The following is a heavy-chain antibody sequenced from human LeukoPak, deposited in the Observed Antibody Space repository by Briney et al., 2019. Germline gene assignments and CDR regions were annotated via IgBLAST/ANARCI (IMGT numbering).Heavy chain of an antibody. J-gene: IGHJ3*02. CDR2: ISGSGGST. CDR3: ARFLMYAIRPDAFDI. CDR1: GFTFSSYA. V-gene: IGHV3-23*01. D-gene: IGHD2-8*01. Sequence: GGSLRLSCAASGFTFSSYAMSWVRQAPGKGLEWVSAISGSGGSTYYADSVKGRFTISRHNSKNTLYLQMNSLRAEDTAVYYCARFLMYAIRPDAFDIWGQGTMVTVSS.